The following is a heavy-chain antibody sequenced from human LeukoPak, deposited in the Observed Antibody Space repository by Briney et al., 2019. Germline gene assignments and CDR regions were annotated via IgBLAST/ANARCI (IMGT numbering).Heavy chain of an antibody. CDR2: INHSGST. D-gene: IGHD4-17*01. J-gene: IGHJ3*02. Sequence: SETLSLTCAVYGGSFSGYYWSWIRQPPGKGLEWIGEINHSGSTNYNPSLKSRVTISVDTSKNQFSLKLSSVTAADTAVYYCARYGDYYAFDIWGQGTMVTVSP. CDR1: GGSFSGYY. V-gene: IGHV4-34*01. CDR3: ARYGDYYAFDI.